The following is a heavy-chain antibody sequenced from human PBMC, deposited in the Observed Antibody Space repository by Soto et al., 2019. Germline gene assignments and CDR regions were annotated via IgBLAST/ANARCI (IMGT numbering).Heavy chain of an antibody. Sequence: QVQLQESGPGLVKPSETLSLTCTVSGGSVSSGSYYWSWIRQPPGKGLEWIGYIYYSGSTNYNPSLTIRVTISVDTSKNQFSLKLSSVTAADTAVYYCARDLPVTAVNYWGQGTLVTVSS. D-gene: IGHD4-17*01. J-gene: IGHJ4*02. CDR1: GGSVSSGSYY. V-gene: IGHV4-61*01. CDR2: IYYSGST. CDR3: ARDLPVTAVNY.